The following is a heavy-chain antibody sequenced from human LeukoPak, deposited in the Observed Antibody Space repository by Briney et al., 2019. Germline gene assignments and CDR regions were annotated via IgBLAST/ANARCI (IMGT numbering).Heavy chain of an antibody. CDR3: ARGGYYYDSSGPMDV. CDR1: GFTFSSYS. Sequence: GGSLRLSCAASGFTFSSYSMTWVRQAPGKGLEWVSSISSSSSYIYYADSVKGRFTISRDNAKNSLYLQMNSLRAEDTAVYYCARGGYYYDSSGPMDVWGKGTTVTVSS. J-gene: IGHJ6*04. D-gene: IGHD3-22*01. V-gene: IGHV3-21*01. CDR2: ISSSSSYI.